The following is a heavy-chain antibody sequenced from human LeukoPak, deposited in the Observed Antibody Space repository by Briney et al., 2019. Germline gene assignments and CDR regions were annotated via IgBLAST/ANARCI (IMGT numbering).Heavy chain of an antibody. J-gene: IGHJ5*01. V-gene: IGHV3-21*01. CDR2: ISSSSSYI. CDR3: ARGILPIVVVPAATFES. CDR1: GFTFSSYS. Sequence: GGSLRLSCAASGFTFSSYSMNWVRQAPGKGLEWVSSISSSSSYIYYADSVKGRFTISRDNAENYLYMQLDSLRAEDTAVYYCARGILPIVVVPAATFESWGQGTLVTVSS. D-gene: IGHD2-2*01.